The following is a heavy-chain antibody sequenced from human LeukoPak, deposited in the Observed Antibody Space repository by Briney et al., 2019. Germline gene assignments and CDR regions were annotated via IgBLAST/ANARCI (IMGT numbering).Heavy chain of an antibody. Sequence: SETLSLTCAVYGGAFSGYYWSWIRQPPGKGLEWIGEINHSGSTNYNPSLKSRVTISVDKSKNQFSLKLSSVTAADTAVYYCAIIAAAGTFDYWGQGTLVTVSS. D-gene: IGHD6-13*01. CDR3: AIIAAAGTFDY. CDR2: INHSGST. J-gene: IGHJ4*02. V-gene: IGHV4-34*01. CDR1: GGAFSGYY.